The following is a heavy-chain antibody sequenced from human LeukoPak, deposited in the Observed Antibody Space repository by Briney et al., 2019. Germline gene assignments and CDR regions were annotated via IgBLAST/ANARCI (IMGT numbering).Heavy chain of an antibody. V-gene: IGHV3-53*01. CDR2: IYSGGST. CDR3: ARDWGSEVTSYYYYGMDV. CDR1: GFTVSSNY. Sequence: PGGSLRLSCAASGFTVSSNYMSWVRQAPGKGLEWVSVIYSGGSTYYADSVKGRFTISRDNSKNTLYLQMNSLRAEDTAVYYCARDWGSEVTSYYYYGMDVWGQGTTVTVSS. D-gene: IGHD2-21*02. J-gene: IGHJ6*02.